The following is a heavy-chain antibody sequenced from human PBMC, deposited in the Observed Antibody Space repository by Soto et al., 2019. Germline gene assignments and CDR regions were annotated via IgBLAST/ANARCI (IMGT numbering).Heavy chain of an antibody. CDR2: NSDGSST. CDR1: GFTFSSYW. J-gene: IGHJ4*02. V-gene: IGHV3-74*01. Sequence: GGSLRLSCAASGFTFSSYWMHWVRQAPGKGLVWVSRNSDGSSTSYADSVKGRFTISRDNAKNTLYLQMNSLRAEDTAVYYCVRTSLVVAAATREDYWGQGTLVTVSS. D-gene: IGHD2-15*01. CDR3: VRTSLVVAAATREDY.